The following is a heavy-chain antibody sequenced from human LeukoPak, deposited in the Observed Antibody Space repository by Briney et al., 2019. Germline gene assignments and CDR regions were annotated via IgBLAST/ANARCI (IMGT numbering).Heavy chain of an antibody. CDR3: AKRSEVN. J-gene: IGHJ4*02. CDR1: GFTFSSYA. CDR2: ISGSGGST. V-gene: IGHV3-23*01. Sequence: GGSLRLSCAASGFTFSSYAMSWFRQVPGQELEWVSAISGSGGSTNYGDSVKGRFTISRDNSKNTLYLQMNSLRAEDTAVYYCAKRSEVNWVQGTLVTVSS. D-gene: IGHD2-15*01.